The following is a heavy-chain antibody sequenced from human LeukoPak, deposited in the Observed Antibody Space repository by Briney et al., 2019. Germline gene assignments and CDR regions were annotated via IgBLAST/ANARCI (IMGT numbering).Heavy chain of an antibody. CDR3: ARGARYSYGPGGDAFDI. CDR2: IYSGGTT. Sequence: GGSLRLSCAASGFTVSSNYMSWVRQAPGKGLEWVAVIYSGGTTYYADSVKSRFTVSRDNSKNTLYLQMNSLRAEDTAVYYCARGARYSYGPGGDAFDIWGQGTMVTVSS. V-gene: IGHV3-66*01. CDR1: GFTVSSNY. J-gene: IGHJ3*02. D-gene: IGHD5-18*01.